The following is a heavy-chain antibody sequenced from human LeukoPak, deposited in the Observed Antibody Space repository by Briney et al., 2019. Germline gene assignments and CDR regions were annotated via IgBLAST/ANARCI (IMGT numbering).Heavy chain of an antibody. CDR2: IYHSGST. Sequence: KTSETLSLTCAVSGGSISSGGYSWSWIRQPPGKGLEWIGYIYHSGSTYYNPSLKSRVTISVDRSKNQFSLKLSSVTAADTAVYYCARGRRADTAMVRHPSPGRPGETFDYWGQGTLVTVSS. V-gene: IGHV4-30-2*01. J-gene: IGHJ4*02. D-gene: IGHD5-18*01. CDR3: ARGRRADTAMVRHPSPGRPGETFDY. CDR1: GGSISSGGYS.